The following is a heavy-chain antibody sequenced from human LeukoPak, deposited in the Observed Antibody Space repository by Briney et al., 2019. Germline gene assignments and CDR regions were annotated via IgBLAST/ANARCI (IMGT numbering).Heavy chain of an antibody. CDR1: GFTFGDYA. D-gene: IGHD6-19*01. CDR2: IRSKAYGGTT. Sequence: QPGRSLRLSCTASGFTFGDYAMSWVRQAPGEGLEWVGFIRSKAYGGTTEYAASVKGRFTISRDDSKSIAYLQMNSLKTEDTAVYYCTRDLNSGWNPLCAFDIWGQGTVVTVSS. CDR3: TRDLNSGWNPLCAFDI. V-gene: IGHV3-49*04. J-gene: IGHJ3*02.